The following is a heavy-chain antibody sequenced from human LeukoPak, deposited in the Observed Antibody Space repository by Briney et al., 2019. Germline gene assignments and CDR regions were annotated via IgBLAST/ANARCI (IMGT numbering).Heavy chain of an antibody. Sequence: GGSLRLSCAASGFTFSSYSWNWVRQAPGKGLEWVASISSSRSYIYYADSVKGRLTISRDNAKNSLYLQMNSLRAEDTAAYYCARDSYYYGSGSYRRNWFDSWGQGTLVTVSS. D-gene: IGHD3-10*01. CDR3: ARDSYYYGSGSYRRNWFDS. CDR1: GFTFSSYS. CDR2: ISSSRSYI. J-gene: IGHJ5*01. V-gene: IGHV3-21*01.